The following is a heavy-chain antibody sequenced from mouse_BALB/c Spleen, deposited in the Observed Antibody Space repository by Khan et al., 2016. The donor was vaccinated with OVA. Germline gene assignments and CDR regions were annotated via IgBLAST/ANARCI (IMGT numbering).Heavy chain of an antibody. CDR3: TRHGYVAWFTY. Sequence: VQLKQSGPELMKPGASVKISCKASGYSFTSYYIHWVMQRHGESLEWIGYIDPFSGGSTYNQKFKVKATLTVDKSSSTAYLHLSNLTSEDSAVYYCTRHGYVAWFTYGGQGTLVTVSA. CDR2: IDPFSGGS. J-gene: IGHJ3*01. CDR1: GYSFTSYY. V-gene: IGHV1-31*01. D-gene: IGHD2-2*01.